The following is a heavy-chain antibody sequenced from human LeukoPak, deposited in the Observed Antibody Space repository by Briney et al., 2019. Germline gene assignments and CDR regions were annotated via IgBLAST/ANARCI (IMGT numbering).Heavy chain of an antibody. V-gene: IGHV4-39*07. Sequence: KTSETLSLTCTVSGGSISSSSYYWGWIRQPPGKGLEWIGSIYYSGSTYYNPSLKSRVTISVDTSKDQFSLKLSSVTAADTAVYYCARDPGIAAAGTFDYWGQGTLVTVSS. J-gene: IGHJ4*02. CDR3: ARDPGIAAAGTFDY. D-gene: IGHD6-13*01. CDR2: IYYSGST. CDR1: GGSISSSSYY.